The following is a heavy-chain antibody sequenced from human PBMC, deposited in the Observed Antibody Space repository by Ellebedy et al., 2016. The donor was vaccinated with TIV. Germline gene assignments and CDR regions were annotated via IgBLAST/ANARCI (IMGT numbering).Heavy chain of an antibody. CDR1: GFSSGFSF. CDR3: TTGMTPFLYRNGWTPYH. D-gene: IGHD6-19*01. Sequence: PGGSLRLSCAASGFSSGFSFSRYAMGWVRQAPGKGLEWVGRIKSESAGGTIGYAAPVKGRFTISRDDSRNTLYLQMNTLKTEDTAVYYCTTGMTPFLYRNGWTPYHWGQGTLVTVSS. V-gene: IGHV3-15*01. J-gene: IGHJ5*02. CDR2: IKSESAGGTI.